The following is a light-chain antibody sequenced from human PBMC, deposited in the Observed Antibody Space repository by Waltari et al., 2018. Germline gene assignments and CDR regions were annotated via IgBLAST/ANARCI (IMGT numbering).Light chain of an antibody. V-gene: IGLV2-14*01. CDR1: SSDVGGYNY. CDR3: CSFTSRSTWV. J-gene: IGLJ3*02. CDR2: DFS. Sequence: QSALTQPASVSGSPGQSITISCTGTSSDVGGYNYVSWYQQHPGKVPKLLIFDFSNRPSVVANLVSGSKSGNTASLTSSGLQAEDESDYYCCSFTSRSTWVFGGGTKLTVL.